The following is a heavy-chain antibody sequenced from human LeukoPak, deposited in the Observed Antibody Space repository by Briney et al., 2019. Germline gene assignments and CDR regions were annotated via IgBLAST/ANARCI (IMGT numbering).Heavy chain of an antibody. J-gene: IGHJ6*03. CDR3: ARGRYCSGGNCWAIYYYYMDV. CDR2: ISTFNGNA. V-gene: IGHV1-18*01. CDR1: GYTFSNYG. Sequence: GASVKVSCKASGYTFSNYGISWVRQAPGQGLEWMGWISTFNGNAKYAQNFHGRVTMTTDTSTSTAHMELKSLRSDDTAVYYCARGRYCSGGNCWAIYYYYMDVWGKGTTVTVSS. D-gene: IGHD2-15*01.